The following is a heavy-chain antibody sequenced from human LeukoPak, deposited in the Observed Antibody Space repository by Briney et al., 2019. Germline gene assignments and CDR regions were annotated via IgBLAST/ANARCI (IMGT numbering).Heavy chain of an antibody. CDR1: GFTFSSNY. V-gene: IGHV3-53*05. Sequence: GGSLRLSCAASGFTFSSNYMSWVRQAPGKGLEWVSVIYSGGSTYYADSVKGRFTISSDNSKNTLYLQMNSLRAEDTAVYYCARDPYTDCSSTSCYKKGYFDYWGQGTLVTVSS. CDR2: IYSGGST. CDR3: ARDPYTDCSSTSCYKKGYFDY. D-gene: IGHD2-2*02. J-gene: IGHJ4*02.